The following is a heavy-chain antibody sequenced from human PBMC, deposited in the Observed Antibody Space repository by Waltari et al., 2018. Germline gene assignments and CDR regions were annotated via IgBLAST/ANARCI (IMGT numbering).Heavy chain of an antibody. J-gene: IGHJ4*02. V-gene: IGHV4-61*02. D-gene: IGHD6-6*01. Sequence: QVQLQESGPGLVKPSQTLSLICTVSGDSSSSGAYYWSWIWQPAGTGLEWIGPIYTSGRNKYDPSFKSRVSRSADTPKNQYSLQLSSVTAADTAVYYCARAHRGIAARFEYWGQGSQVTVSS. CDR2: IYTSGRN. CDR3: ARAHRGIAARFEY. CDR1: GDSSSSGAYY.